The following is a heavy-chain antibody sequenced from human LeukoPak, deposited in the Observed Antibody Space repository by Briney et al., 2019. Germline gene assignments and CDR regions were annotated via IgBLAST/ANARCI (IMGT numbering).Heavy chain of an antibody. CDR2: IYYSGST. CDR3: ARVYCSSTSCSYFDC. J-gene: IGHJ4*02. D-gene: IGHD2-2*01. CDR1: GGSISSYY. V-gene: IGHV4-59*01. Sequence: SETLSLTCTVSGGSISSYYWSWIRQPPGKGLEWIGYIYYSGSTNYNPSLKSRVTISVDTSKNQFSLKLSSVTAADTAVYYCARVYCSSTSCSYFDCWGQGTLVTVSS.